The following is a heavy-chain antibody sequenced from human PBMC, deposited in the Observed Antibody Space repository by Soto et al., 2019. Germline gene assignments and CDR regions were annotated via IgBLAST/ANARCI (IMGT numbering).Heavy chain of an antibody. D-gene: IGHD2-15*01. CDR3: VRTSLVVAAAAREDY. Sequence: EVQLVESGGGLVQPGGSLRLSCAASGFTVSSYWMHWVRQAPGKGLVWVSRINSDGSSTSYADSVQGRFTISRDNAKKTVYLQMNSLRAEETAVYYCVRTSLVVAAAAREDYWGQGTLVTVSS. V-gene: IGHV3-74*01. CDR1: GFTVSSYW. CDR2: INSDGSST. J-gene: IGHJ4*02.